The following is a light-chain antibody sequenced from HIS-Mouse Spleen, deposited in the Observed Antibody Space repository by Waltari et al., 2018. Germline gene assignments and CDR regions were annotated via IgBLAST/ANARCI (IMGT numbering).Light chain of an antibody. J-gene: IGLJ2*01. CDR2: DVV. CDR3: SSYTSSSTEV. Sequence: QSALTQPASVSGSPGQSIPISCHGTSRDVGGYNYVPWYHQHPGTAPKPLPSYYQQHPCKAPNLMIYDVVNRPSGVSNRFSGSKSGNTASLTISGLQAEDEADYYCSSYTSSSTEVFGGGTKLTVL. CDR1: SRDVGGYNY. V-gene: IGLV2-14*01.